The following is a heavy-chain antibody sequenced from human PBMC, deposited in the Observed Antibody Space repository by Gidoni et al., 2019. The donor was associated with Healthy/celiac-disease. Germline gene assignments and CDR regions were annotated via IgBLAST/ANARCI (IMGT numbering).Heavy chain of an antibody. J-gene: IGHJ4*01. CDR3: AHTGYGYLFDY. D-gene: IGHD5-18*01. CDR2: IYWNDDK. V-gene: IGHV2-5*01. CDR1: GFSLSTSGVG. Sequence: QITLKESGPTLVKPTQTLTLTCTFSGFSLSTSGVGVGWIRQPPGKALEWLALIYWNDDKLFSPSLKSRLTIPTDTSKNQVVLTITTIDPVDTATYYCAHTGYGYLFDYWGHGTLVTVSS.